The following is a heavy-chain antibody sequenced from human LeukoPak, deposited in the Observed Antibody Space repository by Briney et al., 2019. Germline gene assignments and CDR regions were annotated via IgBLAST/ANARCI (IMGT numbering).Heavy chain of an antibody. J-gene: IGHJ3*02. CDR3: ARAREYGDYVSAFEI. Sequence: GGSLRLSCAASGFTFSSYWMHWVRQAPGKGLVWVSRINTDGRTTSYADSVKGRFTISRDNAKNTLYLQMNSPRAEDTAVYYCARAREYGDYVSAFEIWGQGTMVTVSS. CDR2: INTDGRTT. CDR1: GFTFSSYW. V-gene: IGHV3-74*01. D-gene: IGHD4-17*01.